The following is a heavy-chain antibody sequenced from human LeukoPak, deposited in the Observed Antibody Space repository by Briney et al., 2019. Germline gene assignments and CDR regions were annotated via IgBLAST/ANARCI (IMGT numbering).Heavy chain of an antibody. CDR1: GGSISSYY. CDR2: IYYSGST. Sequence: SETLSLTCTVSGGSISSYYWSWIRQPPGKGLEWIGYIYYSGSTNYNPSLKSRVTISVDTSKNQFSLKLSSVTAADTAVYYCARGSEMATIRGPTFDYWGQGTPVTVSS. CDR3: ARGSEMATIRGPTFDY. D-gene: IGHD5-24*01. J-gene: IGHJ4*02. V-gene: IGHV4-59*01.